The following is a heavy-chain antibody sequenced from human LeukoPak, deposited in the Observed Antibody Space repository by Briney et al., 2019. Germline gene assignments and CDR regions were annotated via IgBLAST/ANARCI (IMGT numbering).Heavy chain of an antibody. V-gene: IGHV4-34*01. CDR1: GGSFSGYY. Sequence: SETLSLTCAVYGGSFSGYYWSWIRQPPGKGLEWIGEINHSGSTNYNLSLKSRVTISVDTSKNQFSLKLSSVTAADTAVYYCARGGWGSSWYSNWFGPWGQGTLVTVSS. J-gene: IGHJ5*02. D-gene: IGHD6-13*01. CDR2: INHSGST. CDR3: ARGGWGSSWYSNWFGP.